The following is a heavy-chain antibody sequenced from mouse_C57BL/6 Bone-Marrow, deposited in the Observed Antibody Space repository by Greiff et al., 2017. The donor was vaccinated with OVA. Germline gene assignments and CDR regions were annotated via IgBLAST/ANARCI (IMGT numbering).Heavy chain of an antibody. J-gene: IGHJ3*01. CDR2: ISSGGDYI. Sequence: EVQGVESGEGLVKPGGSLKLSCAASGFTFSSYAMSWVRQTPEKRLEWVAYISSGGDYIYYADPVKGRFTISRDNARNTLYLQMSSLKSEDTAMYYCTRDYYRIWCAYWGQGTLVTVAA. CDR3: TRDYYRIWCAY. CDR1: GFTFSSYA. D-gene: IGHD2-14*01. V-gene: IGHV5-9-1*02.